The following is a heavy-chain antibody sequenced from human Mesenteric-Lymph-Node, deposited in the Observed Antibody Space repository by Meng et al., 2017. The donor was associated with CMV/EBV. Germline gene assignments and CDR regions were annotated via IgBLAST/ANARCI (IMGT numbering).Heavy chain of an antibody. CDR1: GFTFSSYW. D-gene: IGHD6-19*01. CDR2: INGDGRTT. J-gene: IGHJ4*02. CDR3: ARGRSSGLKVDY. Sequence: GESLKISCAASGFTFSSYWMHWVRQPTGKGLVWVSHINGDGRTTSYADSVKGRFTVSRDNAKNTLYLQMDSLRAEDTAVYYCARGRSSGLKVDYWGQGTLVTVSS. V-gene: IGHV3-74*01.